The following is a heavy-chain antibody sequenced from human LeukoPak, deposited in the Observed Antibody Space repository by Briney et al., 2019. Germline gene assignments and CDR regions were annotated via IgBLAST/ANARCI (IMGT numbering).Heavy chain of an antibody. CDR3: AREGATSAFDI. CDR1: GGSISSYY. V-gene: IGHV4-59*01. Sequence: KPSETLSLTCTVSGGSISSYYWSWIRQPPGKGLEWIGYIYYSGSTNYNPSLKSRVTISVDTSKNQFSLKLSSVTAADTAVYYCAREGATSAFDIWGQGTMVTVSS. D-gene: IGHD1-26*01. J-gene: IGHJ3*02. CDR2: IYYSGST.